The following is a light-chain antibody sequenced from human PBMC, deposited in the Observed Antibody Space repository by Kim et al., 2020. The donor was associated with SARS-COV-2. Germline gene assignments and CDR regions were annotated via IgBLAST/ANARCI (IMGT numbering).Light chain of an antibody. CDR1: SGHSSYA. J-gene: IGLJ2*01. V-gene: IGLV4-69*01. Sequence: QLVLTQSPSASASLGASVKLTCTLSSGHSSYAIAWHQQQPEKGPRYSMKLNSDGSHSKGDGIPDRFSGSSSGAERYLTISSLQSEDEADYYCQTWGTGIRVVFGGGTQLTVL. CDR3: QTWGTGIRVV. CDR2: LNSDGSH.